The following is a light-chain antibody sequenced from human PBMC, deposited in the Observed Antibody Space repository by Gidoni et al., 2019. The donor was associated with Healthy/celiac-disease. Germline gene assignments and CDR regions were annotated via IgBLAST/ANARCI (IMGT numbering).Light chain of an antibody. J-gene: IGKJ3*01. Sequence: EIALTQSPATLPLSPGERATLSCRASQSVSSYLAWYQQKPGQAPRLLIYDASNRATGIPARFSGSGSGTDFTLTISSLEPEDFAVYYCQQRSNWPPIFTFGPGTKVEIK. CDR1: QSVSSY. CDR3: QQRSNWPPIFT. V-gene: IGKV3-11*01. CDR2: DAS.